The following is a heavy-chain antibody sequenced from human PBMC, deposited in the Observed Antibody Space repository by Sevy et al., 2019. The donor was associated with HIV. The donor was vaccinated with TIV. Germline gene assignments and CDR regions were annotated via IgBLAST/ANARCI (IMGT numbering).Heavy chain of an antibody. V-gene: IGHV3-21*01. Sequence: GGSLRLSCAASGFTFSSYSMNWVRQAPGKGLEWVSSISSSSSYIYYADSVKRRFTISRDNAKNSLYLQMNSLRAEDTAVYYCATDLIVLMPGGMDVWGQGTTVTVSS. J-gene: IGHJ6*02. CDR2: ISSSSSYI. CDR1: GFTFSSYS. D-gene: IGHD2-8*01. CDR3: ATDLIVLMPGGMDV.